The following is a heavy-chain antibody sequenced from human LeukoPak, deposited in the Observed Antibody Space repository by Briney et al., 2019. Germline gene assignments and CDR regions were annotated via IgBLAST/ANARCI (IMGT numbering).Heavy chain of an antibody. Sequence: ASVKVSCKASGGTFSSYAISWVRQAPGQGLEWMGGIIPIFGTANYAQKFQGRVTITADESTSTAYMELSSLRSEDTAVYYCAREGTLSLRSLPRYYMDVWGKGTTVTVSS. CDR1: GGTFSSYA. CDR3: AREGTLSLRSLPRYYMDV. D-gene: IGHD5-12*01. V-gene: IGHV1-69*13. J-gene: IGHJ6*03. CDR2: IIPIFGTA.